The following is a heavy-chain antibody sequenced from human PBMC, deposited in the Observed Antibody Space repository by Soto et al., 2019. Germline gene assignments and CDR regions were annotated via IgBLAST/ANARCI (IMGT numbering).Heavy chain of an antibody. J-gene: IGHJ5*02. Sequence: QVQLQESGPGLVKPSETLSLTCTVSGGSISSYYWSWIRQPAGKGLEWIGRIYASGSTNYNPSLKSRVTMSVDTSKNQFSLKLSSVTAADTAVYYCARGGCGGDCYSLGNGFDPWGQGTLVTVSS. CDR2: IYASGST. V-gene: IGHV4-4*07. D-gene: IGHD2-21*02. CDR3: ARGGCGGDCYSLGNGFDP. CDR1: GGSISSYY.